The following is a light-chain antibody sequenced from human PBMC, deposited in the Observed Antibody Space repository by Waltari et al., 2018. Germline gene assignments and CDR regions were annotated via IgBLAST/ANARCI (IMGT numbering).Light chain of an antibody. CDR2: YAN. CDR3: QQGNSYPFT. J-gene: IGKJ3*01. Sequence: IQMSQSPSSLSASIGDRVTITCRASQGISSYLNWYQQKPGKAPKLLIYYANSLASGVPSRFSGSGSGTEFTLTISSLQPEDFATYYCQQGNSYPFTFGPGTKLDIK. V-gene: IGKV1-13*02. CDR1: QGISSY.